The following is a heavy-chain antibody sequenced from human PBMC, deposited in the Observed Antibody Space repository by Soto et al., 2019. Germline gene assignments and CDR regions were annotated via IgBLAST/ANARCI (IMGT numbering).Heavy chain of an antibody. CDR3: ARRRDGYNCVDY. CDR1: GGSISSSSYY. CDR2: IYYSGST. Sequence: TLSLTCTVSGGSISSSSYYWGWIRQPPGKGLEWIGCIYYSGSTYYNPSLKSRVTISVDTSKNQFSLKLSSVTAADTAVYYCARRRDGYNCVDYWGQGTLVTIS. J-gene: IGHJ4*02. D-gene: IGHD5-12*01. V-gene: IGHV4-39*01.